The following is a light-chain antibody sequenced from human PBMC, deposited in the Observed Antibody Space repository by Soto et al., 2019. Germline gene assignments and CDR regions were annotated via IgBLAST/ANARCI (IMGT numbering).Light chain of an antibody. CDR3: QQYGSSPPWT. V-gene: IGKV3-20*01. J-gene: IGKJ1*01. CDR1: QSVSSSY. Sequence: EIVLTQSPGTLSLSPGERATLSCRASQSVSSSYLAWYQQKPAQAPRLLIYGASGRATGIPDRFSGSGSGTDFTLTISTLEPEDFAVYYCQQYGSSPPWTFGQGTTVDIK. CDR2: GAS.